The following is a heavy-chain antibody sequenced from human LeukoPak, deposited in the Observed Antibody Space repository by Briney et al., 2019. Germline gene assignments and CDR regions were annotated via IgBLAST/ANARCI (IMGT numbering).Heavy chain of an antibody. D-gene: IGHD5-18*01. Sequence: SETLSLTCTVSGGSISSGGYYWSWIRQHPGKGLEWIGYIYYSGSTYYNPSLKSRVTISVDTSKNQFSLKLSSVTAADTAVYYCASYVTRRGKAGYSYGYEGYWGQGTLVTVSS. CDR2: IYYSGST. J-gene: IGHJ4*02. V-gene: IGHV4-31*03. CDR1: GGSISSGGYY. CDR3: ASYVTRRGKAGYSYGYEGY.